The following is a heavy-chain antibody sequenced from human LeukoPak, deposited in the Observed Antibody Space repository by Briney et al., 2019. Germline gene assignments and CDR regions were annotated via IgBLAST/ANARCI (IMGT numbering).Heavy chain of an antibody. CDR3: AREVFEGQRQSDAFDV. Sequence: QPGGSLRLSCAASGFTFSSHWMHWVRQAPGEGLVWVSRVNGPGDWTHYADSVRGRFIISRDNAENTISLQMNNLGAEDTAVYFCAREVFEGQRQSDAFDVWGQGTMVTVSS. D-gene: IGHD6-25*01. CDR2: VNGPGDWT. J-gene: IGHJ3*01. V-gene: IGHV3-74*01. CDR1: GFTFSSHW.